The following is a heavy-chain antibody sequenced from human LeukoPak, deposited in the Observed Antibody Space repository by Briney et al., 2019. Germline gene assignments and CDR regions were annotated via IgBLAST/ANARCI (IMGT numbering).Heavy chain of an antibody. V-gene: IGHV1-18*01. Sequence: GASVKVSCKASGYTFTSYGISWVRQAPGQGLEWMGWISAYNGNTNYAQKLQGRVTMTTDTSTSTAYMELRSLRSDDTAVYYCARDFGIYYDSSGYFDYWGQGTLVTVSS. D-gene: IGHD3-22*01. CDR2: ISAYNGNT. CDR1: GYTFTSYG. CDR3: ARDFGIYYDSSGYFDY. J-gene: IGHJ4*02.